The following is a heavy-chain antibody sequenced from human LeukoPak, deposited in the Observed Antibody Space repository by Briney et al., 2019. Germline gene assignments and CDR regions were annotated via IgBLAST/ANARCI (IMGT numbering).Heavy chain of an antibody. J-gene: IGHJ4*02. Sequence: GRSLTLSCAASGFTFSSYGMHWVRQAPGKGLEWVAVIWYDGSNRYYADSVKGRFTISRDNSKNTLYLQMNSLRAEDTAVYYCARYVTTVTYFEYWGQGTLVTVSS. V-gene: IGHV3-33*08. D-gene: IGHD4-17*01. CDR3: ARYVTTVTYFEY. CDR2: IWYDGSNR. CDR1: GFTFSSYG.